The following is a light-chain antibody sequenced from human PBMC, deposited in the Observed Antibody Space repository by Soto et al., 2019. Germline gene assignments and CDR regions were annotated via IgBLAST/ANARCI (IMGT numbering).Light chain of an antibody. CDR2: DVI. CDR1: SSDIGGCNY. CDR3: CSYSMTSISV. J-gene: IGLJ1*01. V-gene: IGLV2-14*03. Sequence: QSVLTQPASVSGSPRQSVTISCTGTSSDIGGCNYVSWYQQHPRKAPRLLIYDVINRPSGLSSRFSGSKSGNTASLTISGLQAEDEADYYCCSYSMTSISVLGTGTKLTV.